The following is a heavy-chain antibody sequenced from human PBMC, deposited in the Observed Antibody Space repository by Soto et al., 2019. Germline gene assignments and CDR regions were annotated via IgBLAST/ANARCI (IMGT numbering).Heavy chain of an antibody. Sequence: GGSLRLSCAASGFTFSSYWMSWVRQAPGKGLEWVANIKPDGSQKWYVDSVKGRFTISRDNAKNSLSLQMSSLRAEDTAVYYCARGDYYDSSGPFSDAFDIWGQGTMVTVSS. CDR2: IKPDGSQK. D-gene: IGHD3-22*01. J-gene: IGHJ3*02. CDR3: ARGDYYDSSGPFSDAFDI. V-gene: IGHV3-7*04. CDR1: GFTFSSYW.